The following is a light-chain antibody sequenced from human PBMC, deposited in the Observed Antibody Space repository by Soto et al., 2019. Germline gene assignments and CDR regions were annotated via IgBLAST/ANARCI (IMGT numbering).Light chain of an antibody. CDR3: QSYDSSLSRV. CDR1: SSNIGAGYD. V-gene: IGLV1-40*01. J-gene: IGLJ2*01. Sequence: QSALTQPPSVSGAPGQRVTISCIGSSSNIGAGYDVHWYQQLPGTAPKLLIYGNSNRPSGVPDRFSGSKSGTSASLAITGLQAEDEADYYCQSYDSSLSRVFGGGTKLTVL. CDR2: GNS.